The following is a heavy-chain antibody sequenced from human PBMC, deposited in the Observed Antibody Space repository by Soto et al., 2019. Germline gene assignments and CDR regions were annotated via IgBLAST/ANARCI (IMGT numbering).Heavy chain of an antibody. D-gene: IGHD3-9*01. J-gene: IGHJ5*02. Sequence: QVQLVQSGAEVKKPGASVKVSCKASGYNFSRYGITWVRKVPGQGLEWMGWISAYNGKTNYAQKVQGRVTMTTDTSTSIAYMELRRLRSGDTAIYYCARLEIVTGYNIVIWFGPWGQGTLVTVSS. CDR2: ISAYNGKT. CDR3: ARLEIVTGYNIVIWFGP. V-gene: IGHV1-18*01. CDR1: GYNFSRYG.